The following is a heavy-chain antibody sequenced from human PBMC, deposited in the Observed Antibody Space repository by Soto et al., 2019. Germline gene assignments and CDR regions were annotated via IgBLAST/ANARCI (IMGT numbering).Heavy chain of an antibody. CDR1: GFSFTTAGVA. Sequence: QITLQESGPTLVKPTQTLTLTCTFSGFSFTTAGVAVGWIRQTPGGALEWLTLIYYNDDRRFSPSLKTRLTITGDTSKNQVVLSLTNVDPGDTATYFCAHSDGGYEIIYFDFWGQGIPLTVSS. V-gene: IGHV2-5*01. CDR3: AHSDGGYEIIYFDF. CDR2: IYYNDDR. D-gene: IGHD5-12*01. J-gene: IGHJ4*02.